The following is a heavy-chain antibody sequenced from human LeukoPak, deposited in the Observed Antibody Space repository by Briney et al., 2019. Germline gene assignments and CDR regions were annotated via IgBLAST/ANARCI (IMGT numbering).Heavy chain of an antibody. Sequence: GGSLRLSCAASGFIFSSYAMHWVRQAPGKGLEWVAVISYDGSNKYYADSVKGRFTISRDNSKTTMSLQMNSLRAEDTAVYYCARDYSTYCGGDCYFDYWGQGTLVTVSS. D-gene: IGHD2-21*02. CDR2: ISYDGSNK. CDR3: ARDYSTYCGGDCYFDY. CDR1: GFIFSSYA. V-gene: IGHV3-30*04. J-gene: IGHJ4*02.